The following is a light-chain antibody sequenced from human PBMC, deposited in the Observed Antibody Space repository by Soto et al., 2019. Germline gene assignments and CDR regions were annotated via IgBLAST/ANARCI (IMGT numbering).Light chain of an antibody. CDR3: AAWADSLNGAV. Sequence: QSVLTQPPSASGTPGQRVTISCYGSSSNIGSNTVNWYQQLPGTAPKLLIYSNNQRPSGVPDRFSGSKSGTSASLAISGLQSEDEADYYCAAWADSLNGAVFGGGTQLTVL. V-gene: IGLV1-44*01. CDR2: SNN. J-gene: IGLJ7*01. CDR1: SSNIGSNT.